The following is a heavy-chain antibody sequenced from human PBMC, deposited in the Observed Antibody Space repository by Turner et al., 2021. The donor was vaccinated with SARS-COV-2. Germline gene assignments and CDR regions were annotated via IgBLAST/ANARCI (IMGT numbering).Heavy chain of an antibody. Sequence: QVQLVQSGAEVKKPGSSVKVSCKASGGTFSSYAISWVRQAPGQGLEWMGRIIPILGIANYAQKFQGRVTITADKSTSTAYMELSSLRSEDTAVYYCARLHTSSWYFDYWGQGTLVTVSS. CDR2: IIPILGIA. V-gene: IGHV1-69*04. D-gene: IGHD6-13*01. CDR1: GGTFSSYA. J-gene: IGHJ4*02. CDR3: ARLHTSSWYFDY.